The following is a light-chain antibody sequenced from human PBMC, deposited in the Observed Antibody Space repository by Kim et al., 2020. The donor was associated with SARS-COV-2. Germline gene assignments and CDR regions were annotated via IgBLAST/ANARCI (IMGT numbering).Light chain of an antibody. J-gene: IGKJ4*01. Sequence: SLSPGERATHSCRASQSVKNYLAWYQQKPGQAPRLLIYDVSNRATGVPARFSGSGSGTDFTLTISSLEPEDFAIYFCQQRRYRLTLGGGTKVDIK. V-gene: IGKV3-11*01. CDR2: DVS. CDR1: QSVKNY. CDR3: QQRRYRLT.